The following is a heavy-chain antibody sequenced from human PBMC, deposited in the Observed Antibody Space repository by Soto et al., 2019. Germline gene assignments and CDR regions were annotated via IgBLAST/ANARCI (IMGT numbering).Heavy chain of an antibody. CDR2: INSDGSTT. Sequence: GGSLRLSCAASGFRFSSYWMHWVRQAPGKGLVWVSRINSDGSTTTYMDSAKGRFTISRDNAKNTLYLQLSSLRAEDTAVYYCARAGTYIVPTIRFVDYWGQGTLVTVSS. CDR1: GFRFSSYW. D-gene: IGHD5-12*01. CDR3: ARAGTYIVPTIRFVDY. J-gene: IGHJ4*02. V-gene: IGHV3-74*03.